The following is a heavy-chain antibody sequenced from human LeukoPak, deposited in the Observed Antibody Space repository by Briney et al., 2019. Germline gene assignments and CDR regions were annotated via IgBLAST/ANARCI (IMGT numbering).Heavy chain of an antibody. V-gene: IGHV3-7*01. CDR1: GFAFSSYW. CDR3: ARGQTTFGP. CDR2: IKRDGSEI. Sequence: GGSLRLSCGVSGFAFSSYWMSWVRQAPGKGLEWVANIKRDGSEIYYVDSVKGRFTISRDNAKNSLFLQMNTLRAEDTAVYYCARGQTTFGPWGQGTLVTVSS. D-gene: IGHD1-7*01. J-gene: IGHJ5*02.